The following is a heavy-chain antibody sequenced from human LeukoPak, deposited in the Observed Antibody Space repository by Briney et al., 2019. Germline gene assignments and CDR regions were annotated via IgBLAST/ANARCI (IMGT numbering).Heavy chain of an antibody. Sequence: GGPLRLSCAASGFTFSSYSMNWVRQAPGKGLEWVSYISSSSSTIYYADSVKGRYTISRDNAKNSLYLKMNSLRAEDTAVYYCATYSGSYYSYFDYWGQGTLVTVSS. CDR2: ISSSSSTI. J-gene: IGHJ4*02. CDR3: ATYSGSYYSYFDY. V-gene: IGHV3-48*04. D-gene: IGHD1-26*01. CDR1: GFTFSSYS.